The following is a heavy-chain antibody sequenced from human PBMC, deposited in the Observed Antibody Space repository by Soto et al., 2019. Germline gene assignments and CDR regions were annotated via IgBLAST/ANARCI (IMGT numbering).Heavy chain of an antibody. CDR2: ISSSSYTI. Sequence: EVQLEESGGGLVQPGGSLRLSCAASGFSFRSYSMNWVRQAPGKGLEWLSDISSSSYTIYYADSVKGRFTISRDNAKNSLYLQMDSLRAEDTAVYYCARELEYCSNGVCYPYFDSWGQETLVTVSS. V-gene: IGHV3-48*04. J-gene: IGHJ4*02. D-gene: IGHD2-8*01. CDR1: GFSFRSYS. CDR3: ARELEYCSNGVCYPYFDS.